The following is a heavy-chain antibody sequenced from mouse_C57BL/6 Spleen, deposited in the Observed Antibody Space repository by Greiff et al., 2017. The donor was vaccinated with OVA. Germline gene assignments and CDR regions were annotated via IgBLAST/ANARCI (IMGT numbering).Heavy chain of an antibody. Sequence: EVKVVESGGGLVKPGGSLKLSCAASGFTFSSYAMSWVRQTPEKRLEWVASISDGGSNIYYPDNVKGRFTISRDNAKNNLYLQMSHLKSEDTAMYYCAKYQGLLRYFDYRGQGTTLTVSS. J-gene: IGHJ2*01. CDR1: GFTFSSYA. CDR3: AKYQGLLRYFDY. V-gene: IGHV5-4*03. CDR2: ISDGGSNI. D-gene: IGHD2-3*01.